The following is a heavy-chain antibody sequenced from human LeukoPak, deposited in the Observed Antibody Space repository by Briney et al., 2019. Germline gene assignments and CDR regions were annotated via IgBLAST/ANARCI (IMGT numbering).Heavy chain of an antibody. V-gene: IGHV4-59*01. CDR2: IYHTGST. J-gene: IGHJ5*02. CDR1: GGSISSYY. CDR3: ARGGVIQYNWFDP. Sequence: PSETLSLTCTVSGGSISSYYWSWIRQPPGKGLEWIANIYHTGSTNYNPSLSSRVTISIDTAKNQFSLKLTSVTAADTAVYYCARGGVIQYNWFDPWGQGTLVTVSS. D-gene: IGHD3-10*01.